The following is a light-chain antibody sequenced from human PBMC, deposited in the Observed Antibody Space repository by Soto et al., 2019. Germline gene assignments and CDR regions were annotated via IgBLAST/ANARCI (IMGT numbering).Light chain of an antibody. Sequence: VMTQPPATLSVSPGEGATLSCRASQSVSSSYLAWYQQKPGQAPRLLIYGASSRATGIPDRFSGSGSGTEFTLTINSLQAEECAVYYCQQYYNWPRTFGQGTRLEIK. CDR3: QQYYNWPRT. CDR2: GAS. CDR1: QSVSSSY. J-gene: IGKJ5*01. V-gene: IGKV3D-15*01.